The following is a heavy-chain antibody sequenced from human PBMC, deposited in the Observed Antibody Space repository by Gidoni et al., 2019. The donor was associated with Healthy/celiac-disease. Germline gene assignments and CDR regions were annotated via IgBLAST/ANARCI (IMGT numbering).Heavy chain of an antibody. CDR2: ISPICGIA. Sequence: VQLLQSGAEVTKPGSSVKVSCKASGGNFSSYAISWVRQAPGQGLEWMGGISPICGIANYAQKFQGRVTITADESTSTAYMELSSLRSEDTAVYYCAREGRFRGDAFDIWGQGTMVTVSS. J-gene: IGHJ3*02. CDR1: GGNFSSYA. V-gene: IGHV1-69*01. CDR3: AREGRFRGDAFDI. D-gene: IGHD3-3*01.